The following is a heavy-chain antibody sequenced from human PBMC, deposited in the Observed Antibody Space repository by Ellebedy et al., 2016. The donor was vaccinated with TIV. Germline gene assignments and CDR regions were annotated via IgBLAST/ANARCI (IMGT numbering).Heavy chain of an antibody. Sequence: AASVKVSCKASGYTFTSYYIHWMRQAPGQGLEWMGMINPSGGSTSYAQKFQGRLTVTRDASTSTVFMELNSLRSEDTAIYYSARVWRGGYSGVFDYWGQGTQVTVSS. J-gene: IGHJ4*02. CDR2: INPSGGST. CDR1: GYTFTSYY. V-gene: IGHV1-46*01. D-gene: IGHD5-12*01. CDR3: ARVWRGGYSGVFDY.